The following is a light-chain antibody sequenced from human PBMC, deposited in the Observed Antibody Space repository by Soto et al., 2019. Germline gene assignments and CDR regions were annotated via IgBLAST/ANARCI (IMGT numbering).Light chain of an antibody. CDR2: GAS. J-gene: IGKJ2*01. Sequence: EIVLTQSAGTLSLSPGERATLSCRASQSVSNNYLAWYQKKPGQAPRLLIYGASTRASDIPERFSGSGSGTDFTLTISRLEPEDFVVYYCQQYGSSPPYTFGQGTKLQIK. V-gene: IGKV3-20*01. CDR3: QQYGSSPPYT. CDR1: QSVSNNY.